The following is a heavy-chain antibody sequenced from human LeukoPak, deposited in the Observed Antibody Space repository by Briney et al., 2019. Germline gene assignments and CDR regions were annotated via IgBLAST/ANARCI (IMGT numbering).Heavy chain of an antibody. CDR1: GGSINNYC. D-gene: IGHD6-19*01. CDR2: FDNSGST. J-gene: IGHJ4*02. CDR3: ARSGYSSGWYPPYFDY. V-gene: IGHV4-59*12. Sequence: SETLSLTCTVSGGSINNYCWSWIRQPPGKGLEWIGFFDNSGSTNYNPSLKSRVTISVDTSKNQFSLKLSSVTAADTAVYYCARSGYSSGWYPPYFDYWGQGTLVTVSS.